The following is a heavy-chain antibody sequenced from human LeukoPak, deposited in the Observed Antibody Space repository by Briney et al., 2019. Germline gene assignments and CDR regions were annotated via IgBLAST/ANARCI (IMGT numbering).Heavy chain of an antibody. CDR3: ATSYGDYPFGDY. CDR1: GYTLTELS. J-gene: IGHJ4*02. D-gene: IGHD4-17*01. Sequence: ASVKVSCKVSGYTLTELSMHWVRQAPGKGLEWMGGFDLEDGETIYAQKFQGRVTMTEDTSTDTAYMELSSLRSEDTAVYYCATSYGDYPFGDYWGQGTLVTVSS. V-gene: IGHV1-24*01. CDR2: FDLEDGET.